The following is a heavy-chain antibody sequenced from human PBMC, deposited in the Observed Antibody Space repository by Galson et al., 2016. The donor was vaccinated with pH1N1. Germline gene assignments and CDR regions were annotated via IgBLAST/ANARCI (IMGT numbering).Heavy chain of an antibody. CDR2: IYLGDSDT. J-gene: IGHJ4*02. V-gene: IGHV5-51*01. D-gene: IGHD1-26*01. CDR3: ATPRGSSSLAFEY. CDR1: GYSFSNSW. Sequence: QSGAEVKKPGESLKISCKGSGYSFSNSWIVWVRQMPGKGLEWMGIIYLGDSDTTNSPSFQGQVTISADKSISTAYLQWSSLKASDTAIYYCATPRGSSSLAFEYWGQGTLVTVSS.